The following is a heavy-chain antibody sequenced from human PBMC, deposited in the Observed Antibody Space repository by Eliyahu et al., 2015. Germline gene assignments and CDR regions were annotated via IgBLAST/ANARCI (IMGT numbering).Heavy chain of an antibody. CDR2: IYYSGST. CDR3: ARHLAAADPVQPFGN. J-gene: IGHJ4*02. V-gene: IGHV4-59*08. Sequence: QVQLQESGPGLVKPSETLSXTXTVXGGXISXYYWSWIRXPPGKGLXWIGYIYYSGSTNYNPXLKSRVTISVDTSKNQFSLKLSSVTAADTAVYYCARHLAAADPVQPFGNWGQGTLVTVSS. CDR1: GGXISXYY. D-gene: IGHD6-13*01.